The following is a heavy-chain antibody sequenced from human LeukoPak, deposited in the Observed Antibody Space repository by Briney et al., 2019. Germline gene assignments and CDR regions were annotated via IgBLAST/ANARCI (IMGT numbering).Heavy chain of an antibody. CDR3: ARGGLIRYSDWNTPFDY. D-gene: IGHD3-9*01. V-gene: IGHV4-59*12. CDR2: IYYSGST. Sequence: SETLSLTCTVSGGSISSYYWSWIRQPPGKGLEWIGYIYYSGSTNYNPSLKSRVTISVDTSKNQFSLKLSSVTAADTAVYYCARGGLIRYSDWNTPFDYWGQGTLVTVSS. CDR1: GGSISSYY. J-gene: IGHJ4*02.